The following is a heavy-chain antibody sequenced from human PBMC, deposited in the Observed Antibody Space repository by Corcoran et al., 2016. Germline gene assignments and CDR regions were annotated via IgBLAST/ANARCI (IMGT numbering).Heavy chain of an antibody. V-gene: IGHV4-4*02. J-gene: IGHJ5*02. CDR3: ARRGSAGSYYTYNWFDP. D-gene: IGHD3-10*01. CDR2: IYHSGST. Sequence: QVQLQESGPGLVKPSETRSLTCTVSGGSISRSNWWSWVRQPPGKGLEWIGEIYHSGSTNYNPSLKSRVTISVDKSKNQFSLKLSSVTAADTAVYYCARRGSAGSYYTYNWFDPWGQGTLVTVSS. CDR1: GGSISRSNW.